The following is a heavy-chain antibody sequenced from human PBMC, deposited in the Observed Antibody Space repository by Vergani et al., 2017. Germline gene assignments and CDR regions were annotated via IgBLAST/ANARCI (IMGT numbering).Heavy chain of an antibody. CDR2: IIPIFGTA. J-gene: IGHJ3*02. V-gene: IGHV1-69*14. D-gene: IGHD6-6*01. CDR3: ARAIAARVGGGYAFDI. Sequence: QVQLVQSGAEVKKPGSSVKVSCKASGGTFSSYAISWVRQAPGQGLEWMGGIIPIFGTANYAQKFQGRVTITAGKSTSTAYMELSSLRSEDTAVYYCARAIAARVGGGYAFDIWGQGTMVTVSS. CDR1: GGTFSSYA.